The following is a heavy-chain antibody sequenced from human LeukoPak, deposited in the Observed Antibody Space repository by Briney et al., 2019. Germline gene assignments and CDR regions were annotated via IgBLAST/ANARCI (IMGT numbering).Heavy chain of an antibody. V-gene: IGHV4-38-2*01. D-gene: IGHD6-19*01. CDR3: ARVGGIAVAGTSYDFDY. CDR1: GYSIGSGYY. J-gene: IGHJ4*02. CDR2: IYHSGST. Sequence: SETLSLTCAVSGYSIGSGYYWGWIRPPPGKGLEWIGSIYHSGSTYYNPSLKSRVTISVDTSKNQFSLKLSSVTAADTAVYYCARVGGIAVAGTSYDFDYWGQGTLVTVSS.